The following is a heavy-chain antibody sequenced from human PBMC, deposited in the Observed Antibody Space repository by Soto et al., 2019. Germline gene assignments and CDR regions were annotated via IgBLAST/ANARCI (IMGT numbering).Heavy chain of an antibody. CDR1: GDTFTFYS. Sequence: QVQLVQSGAEVKRPGSSVKVSCKASGDTFTFYSINWVRQAPGLGLEWMGRINPILSMSNYAQRFQGRVTMTADKPTSTAYMELSGLRSEYTAIYYCASSYGSGYRAFDYWGQGALVTVSS. D-gene: IGHD3-10*01. V-gene: IGHV1-69*02. CDR2: INPILSMS. J-gene: IGHJ4*02. CDR3: ASSYGSGYRAFDY.